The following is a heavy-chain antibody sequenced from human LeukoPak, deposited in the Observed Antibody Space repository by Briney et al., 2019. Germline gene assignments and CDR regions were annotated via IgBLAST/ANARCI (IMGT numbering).Heavy chain of an antibody. V-gene: IGHV4-39*07. D-gene: IGHD1-26*01. CDR3: SAALWDYYYYYYMDV. Sequence: SETLSLTCTVSGGSISSSSYYWGWIRQPPGKGLEWIGSIYYSGSTYYNPSLKSRVTISVDTSKNQFSLKLSSVTAADTAVYYCSAALWDYYYYYYMDVWGKGTTVTVSS. CDR2: IYYSGST. J-gene: IGHJ6*03. CDR1: GGSISSSSYY.